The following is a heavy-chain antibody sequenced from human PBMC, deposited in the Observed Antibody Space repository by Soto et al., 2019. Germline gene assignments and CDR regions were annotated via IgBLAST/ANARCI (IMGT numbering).Heavy chain of an antibody. V-gene: IGHV1-3*01. CDR2: INAGNGNT. J-gene: IGHJ5*02. CDR1: GYTFTSYA. D-gene: IGHD6-13*01. CDR3: ARDLVGRLYSSSFGWFDP. Sequence: HAQLVQSGAEVKKPGASVKVSCKASGYTFTSYAMHWVRQAPGQRLEWMGWINAGNGNTKYSQKFQGRVTITRDTSASTAYMELSSLRSEDTAVYYCARDLVGRLYSSSFGWFDPWGQRTLVTVSS.